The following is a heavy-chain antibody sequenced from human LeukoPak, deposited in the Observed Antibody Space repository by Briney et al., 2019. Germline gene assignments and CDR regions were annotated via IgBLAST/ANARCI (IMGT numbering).Heavy chain of an antibody. Sequence: SGSGGSTYYADSVKGRLTISRDNSKNTLYQQMNSLRAEDTAVYYCAKHYGSGSYYGYYFDYWGQGTLVTVSS. CDR2: SGSGGST. J-gene: IGHJ4*02. CDR3: AKHYGSGSYYGYYFDY. D-gene: IGHD3-10*01. V-gene: IGHV3-23*01.